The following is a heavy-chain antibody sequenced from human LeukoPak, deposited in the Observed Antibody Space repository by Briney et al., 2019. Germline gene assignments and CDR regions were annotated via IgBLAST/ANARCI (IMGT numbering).Heavy chain of an antibody. D-gene: IGHD1-1*01. CDR1: GFTFSSYA. CDR2: ISYDGSNK. J-gene: IGHJ4*02. CDR3: ANLPGYSSNFDY. Sequence: PGGSLRLSCAASGFTFSSYAMHWVRQAPGKGLEWVAVISYDGSNKYYADSVKGRFTISRDNSKNTLYLQMNSLRAEDTAVYYCANLPGYSSNFDYWGQGTLVTVSS. V-gene: IGHV3-30*04.